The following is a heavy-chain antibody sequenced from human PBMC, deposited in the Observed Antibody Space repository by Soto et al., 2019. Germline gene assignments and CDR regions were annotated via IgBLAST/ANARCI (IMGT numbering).Heavy chain of an antibody. D-gene: IGHD3-9*01. CDR3: ARDEGGYDISTGYYKAHHFDY. J-gene: IGHJ4*02. V-gene: IGHV1-18*01. CDR2: ISPHNFNT. Sequence: ASVKVSCKXSGYTFTHFYITWVRQAPGQGLEWMGAISPHNFNTNYAQKFRGRVTLTTDKSTTTAYMDLRSLTSDDTAVYYCARDEGGYDISTGYYKAHHFDYWGQGVPVTVSS. CDR1: GYTFTHFY.